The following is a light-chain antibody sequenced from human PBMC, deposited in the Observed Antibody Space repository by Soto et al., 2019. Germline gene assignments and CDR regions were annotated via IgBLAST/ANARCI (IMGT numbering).Light chain of an antibody. CDR3: QQYGSSPQT. Sequence: EIVLTQSPGTLSLSPGERATLSCRASQSVSSSYLAWYQQKPGQAPRLLIYGASSRATGIPDGFSGSGSGDDFTLTISRLEPEGFAVYYCQQYGSSPQTFGQGTKVEIK. J-gene: IGKJ1*01. V-gene: IGKV3-20*01. CDR2: GAS. CDR1: QSVSSSY.